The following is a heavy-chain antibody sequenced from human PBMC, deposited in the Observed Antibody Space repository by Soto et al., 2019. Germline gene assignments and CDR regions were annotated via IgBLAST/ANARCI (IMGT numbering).Heavy chain of an antibody. Sequence: GGSLRLSCAASRITFSSYGMHWVRQAPGKGLEWVAVIWYDGSNKYYADSVKGRFTISRDDSKNTLYLQMNSLRAEDTAVYYCARPQVNYYYYGMDVWGQGTTVTVSS. V-gene: IGHV3-33*01. J-gene: IGHJ6*02. CDR1: RITFSSYG. CDR3: ARPQVNYYYYGMDV. CDR2: IWYDGSNK.